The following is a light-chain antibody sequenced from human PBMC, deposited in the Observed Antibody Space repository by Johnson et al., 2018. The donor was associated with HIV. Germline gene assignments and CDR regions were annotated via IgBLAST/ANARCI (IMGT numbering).Light chain of an antibody. CDR3: GTWDSSRIVYV. V-gene: IGLV1-51*01. CDR1: SSNIGNND. J-gene: IGLJ1*01. CDR2: DNY. Sequence: QSALTQPPSVSAAPGQKVTISCSGSSSNIGNNDVSWYRHLPGTAPKLLLYDNYKRPSGIPDRFSCSKSGPSATLHLTGLQTGDEADYYCGTWDSSRIVYVFATGTKVTVL.